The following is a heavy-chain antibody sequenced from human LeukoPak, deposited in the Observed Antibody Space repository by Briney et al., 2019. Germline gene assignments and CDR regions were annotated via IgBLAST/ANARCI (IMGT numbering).Heavy chain of an antibody. CDR3: ARRGYSENFFDY. Sequence: NPSETLSLTCSVSGGSTSGHNYYWGWLRQPPGQGLEWIGTMYYSGATYYNPSHKSRVTMSVDTSNNQFSLKLSSVTAADTAVYYCARRGYSENFFDYWGQGTLVTVSS. D-gene: IGHD5-12*01. CDR2: MYYSGAT. J-gene: IGHJ4*02. CDR1: GGSTSGHNYY. V-gene: IGHV4-39*01.